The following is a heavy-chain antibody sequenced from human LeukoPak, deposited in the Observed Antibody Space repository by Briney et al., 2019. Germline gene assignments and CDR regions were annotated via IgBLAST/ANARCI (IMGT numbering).Heavy chain of an antibody. CDR3: AKADHYYDSSGYYY. V-gene: IGHV3-48*03. J-gene: IGHJ4*02. Sequence: GGSLRLSCAASGFTFSSYEMNWVRQAPGKGLEWVSYISSSGSTIYYADSVKGRFTISRDNAKNSLYLQMNSLRAEDTAVYYCAKADHYYDSSGYYYWGQGTLVTVSS. CDR1: GFTFSSYE. CDR2: ISSSGSTI. D-gene: IGHD3-22*01.